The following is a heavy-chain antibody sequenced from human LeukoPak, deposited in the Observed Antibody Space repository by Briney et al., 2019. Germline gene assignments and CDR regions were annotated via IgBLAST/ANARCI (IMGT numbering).Heavy chain of an antibody. CDR3: ARDRPTYYYGSGSYYENPFDP. V-gene: IGHV1-46*01. D-gene: IGHD3-10*01. CDR2: INPSGGST. CDR1: GYTFTSYY. J-gene: IGHJ5*02. Sequence: ASVKVSCKASGYTFTSYYMHWVRQAPGQGLEWMGIINPSGGSTSYAQKFQGRVAMTRDTSTITVYMELSSLRSEDTAVYYCARDRPTYYYGSGSYYENPFDPWGQGTLVTVSS.